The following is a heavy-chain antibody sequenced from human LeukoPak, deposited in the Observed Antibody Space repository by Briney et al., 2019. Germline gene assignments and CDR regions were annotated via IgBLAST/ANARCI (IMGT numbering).Heavy chain of an antibody. CDR1: GFTFSSYS. V-gene: IGHV3-48*01. Sequence: QSGGSLRLSCAASGFTFSSYSMNWVRQAPGKGLEWVSYISSSSSTIYYADSVKGRFTISRDNAKNSLYLQMNSLRAEDTAVYYCARVDDILTGWDDYWGQGTLVTVSS. D-gene: IGHD3-9*01. CDR3: ARVDDILTGWDDY. J-gene: IGHJ4*02. CDR2: ISSSSSTI.